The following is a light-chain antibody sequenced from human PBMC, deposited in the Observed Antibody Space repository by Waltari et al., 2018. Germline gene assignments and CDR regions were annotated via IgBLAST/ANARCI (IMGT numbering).Light chain of an antibody. Sequence: SYELTQPPSVSVSPGQTASITCSGDKLGDKYACWYQQKPGQSPVLVIYQDSKRPSGIPERFSGSNSGNTATLTISGTQAMDEADYYCQAWDCSLGVFGGGTKLTVL. J-gene: IGLJ2*01. V-gene: IGLV3-1*01. CDR1: KLGDKY. CDR2: QDS. CDR3: QAWDCSLGV.